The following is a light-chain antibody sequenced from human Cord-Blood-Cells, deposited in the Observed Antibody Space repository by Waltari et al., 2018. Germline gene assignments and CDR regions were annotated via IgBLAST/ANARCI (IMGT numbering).Light chain of an antibody. V-gene: IGKV4-1*01. Sequence: DIVMTQSPDSPDVSLDWRATIHCNSLQSVLYSSNNKNYLAWYQQKPGQPPKLLIYWASTRESGVPDRFSGSGSGTDFTLTISSLQAEDVVVYYCQQYYSTPLTFGGGTKVEIK. CDR3: QQYYSTPLT. J-gene: IGKJ4*01. CDR1: QSVLYSSNNKNY. CDR2: WAS.